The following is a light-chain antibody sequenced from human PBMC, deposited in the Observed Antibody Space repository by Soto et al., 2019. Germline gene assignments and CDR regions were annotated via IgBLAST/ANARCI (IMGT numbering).Light chain of an antibody. CDR1: QGVSTY. Sequence: AIRVTQSPSSFSASTGDRVTITCRASQGVSTYLAWYQQKPGIAPKLLVYSASTLQGGVPSRFSGSGRGTDFTLTITSLQSADFATYYCQQYYSYPFTFGPGTRVDIK. V-gene: IGKV1-8*01. CDR3: QQYYSYPFT. J-gene: IGKJ3*01. CDR2: SAS.